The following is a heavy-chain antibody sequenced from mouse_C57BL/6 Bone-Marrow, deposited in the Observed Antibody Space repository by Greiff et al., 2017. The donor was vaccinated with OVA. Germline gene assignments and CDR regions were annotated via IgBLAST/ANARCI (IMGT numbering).Heavy chain of an antibody. Sequence: VQLQQSGAELVKPGASVKLSCTASGFNIKDYYMPWVKQRTEQGLEWIGRIDPEDGETKYAPKFQGKATITADTSSNTAYMQLSSMTTEDTAVYDCDRIGDGGPWDYWGQGTTVTVSS. CDR1: GFNIKDYY. J-gene: IGHJ4*01. D-gene: IGHD2-14*01. V-gene: IGHV14-2*01. CDR3: DRIGDGGPWDY. CDR2: IDPEDGET.